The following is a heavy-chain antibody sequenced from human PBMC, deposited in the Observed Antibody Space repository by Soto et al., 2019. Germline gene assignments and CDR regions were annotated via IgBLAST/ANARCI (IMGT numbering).Heavy chain of an antibody. CDR1: GYTFSNYG. Sequence: QVQLVQYGAEVKKPGASVTVSCKTSGYTFSNYGINWVRQAPGQGLEWMGWISGYNGNTNYAQTVQGRVTMTTDTSTGTVYMELMSLKSDDTAIYYCSRFIMVGGWFDPNYYHGMDVWGQGTTVTVSS. CDR3: SRFIMVGGWFDPNYYHGMDV. D-gene: IGHD6-19*01. J-gene: IGHJ6*02. V-gene: IGHV1-18*01. CDR2: ISGYNGNT.